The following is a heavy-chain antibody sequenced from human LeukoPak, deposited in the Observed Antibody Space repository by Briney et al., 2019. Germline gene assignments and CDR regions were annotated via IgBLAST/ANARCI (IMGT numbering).Heavy chain of an antibody. J-gene: IGHJ4*02. CDR2: MYHSGST. Sequence: SETLSLTCTVSGGSISSYYWSWIRQPPGKGLEWIGSMYHSGSTYYNPSLKSRVTISVDTSKNQFSLKLSSVTAADTAVYYCAVMVRGVIAPFVYWGQGTLVTVSS. V-gene: IGHV4-59*08. D-gene: IGHD3-10*01. CDR1: GGSISSYY. CDR3: AVMVRGVIAPFVY.